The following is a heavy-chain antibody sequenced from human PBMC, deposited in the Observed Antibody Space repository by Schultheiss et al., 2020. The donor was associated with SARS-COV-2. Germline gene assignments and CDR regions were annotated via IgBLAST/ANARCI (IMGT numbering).Heavy chain of an antibody. J-gene: IGHJ4*02. D-gene: IGHD2-15*01. CDR3: ARGPYCSGGSCYGHAPGGY. CDR2: INHSGST. V-gene: IGHV4-39*07. Sequence: SETLSLTCTVSGGSISSGGYYWSWIRQPPGKGLEWIGEINHSGSTNYNPSLKSRVTISVDTSKNQFSLKLSSVTAADTAVYYCARGPYCSGGSCYGHAPGGYWGQGTLVTVSS. CDR1: GGSISSGGYY.